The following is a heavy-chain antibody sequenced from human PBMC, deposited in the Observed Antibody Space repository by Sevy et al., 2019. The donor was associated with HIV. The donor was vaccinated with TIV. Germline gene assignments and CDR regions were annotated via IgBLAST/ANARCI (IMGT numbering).Heavy chain of an antibody. CDR3: ARAVEMATITRYYFDY. CDR1: GYTFTSYG. J-gene: IGHJ4*02. V-gene: IGHV1-18*01. D-gene: IGHD5-12*01. CDR2: ISAYNGIT. Sequence: ASVKVSCKASGYTFTSYGISWVRQAPGQGLEWMGWISAYNGITNYAQKFQARVTMTTDTSTRTAYMELRSLRSDDTAVYYCARAVEMATITRYYFDYWGQGTLVTVSS.